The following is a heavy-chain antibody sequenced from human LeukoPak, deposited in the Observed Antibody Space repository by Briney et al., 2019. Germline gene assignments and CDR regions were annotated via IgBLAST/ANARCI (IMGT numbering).Heavy chain of an antibody. CDR2: IRYSGST. Sequence: SETLSLTCAVSGGSISSYYWSWIRQPPGRGLEWIGSIRYSGSTSYNSSLKSRVTISVDTSKNQFSLKLSSVTPADTAVYYCARQVYSSSWSYYFDYWGQGILVTVSS. D-gene: IGHD6-13*01. CDR3: ARQVYSSSWSYYFDY. J-gene: IGHJ4*02. V-gene: IGHV4-59*01. CDR1: GGSISSYY.